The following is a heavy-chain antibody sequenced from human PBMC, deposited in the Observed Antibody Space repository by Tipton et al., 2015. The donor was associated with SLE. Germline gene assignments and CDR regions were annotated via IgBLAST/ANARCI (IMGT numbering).Heavy chain of an antibody. D-gene: IGHD3-16*02. Sequence: TLSLTCIVSGGSTTTSRNYWGWIRQPPGKGLEWIASIHYTGSTYYNPSLKSRVIISVGTSKNQFSLKLSSVTAADTAVYYCARGGFIAYYYYYMDVWGKGTTVTVSS. CDR1: GGSTTTSRNY. CDR3: ARGGFIAYYYYYMDV. V-gene: IGHV4-39*07. CDR2: IHYTGST. J-gene: IGHJ6*03.